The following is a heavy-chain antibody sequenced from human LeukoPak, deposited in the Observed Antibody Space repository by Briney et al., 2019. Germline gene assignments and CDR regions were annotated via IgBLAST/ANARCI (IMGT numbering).Heavy chain of an antibody. CDR3: ARQYYDFWSGSSYFDY. D-gene: IGHD3-3*01. V-gene: IGHV4-59*01. J-gene: IGHJ4*02. Sequence: KASETLSLTCTVSGGSISSYYWSWIRQPPGKGLEWIGYIYYSGSTNYNPSLKSRVTISVDTSKNQFSLKLSSVTAADTAVYYCARQYYDFWSGSSYFDYWGQGTLVTVSS. CDR2: IYYSGST. CDR1: GGSISSYY.